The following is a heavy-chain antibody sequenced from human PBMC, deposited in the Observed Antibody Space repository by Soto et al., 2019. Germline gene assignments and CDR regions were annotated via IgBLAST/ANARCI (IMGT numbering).Heavy chain of an antibody. CDR2: IKEDGRET. Sequence: EVLVVESGGGLVQPGGSLRLSCAVSGFTFSGGYWMKWVRQAPGKGLEWVATIKEDGRETYYVDSVKGRFTISRDSAKNSLYLQMNSLIVEDTAVYYCASTRGYWGQGTLVTVSS. D-gene: IGHD3-3*01. CDR1: GFTFSGGYW. V-gene: IGHV3-7*03. J-gene: IGHJ4*02. CDR3: ASTRGY.